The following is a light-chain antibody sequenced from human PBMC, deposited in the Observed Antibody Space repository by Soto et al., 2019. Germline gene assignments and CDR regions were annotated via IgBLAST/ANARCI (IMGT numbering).Light chain of an antibody. V-gene: IGKV1-5*01. J-gene: IGKJ1*01. CDR3: QQYQACWS. Sequence: DIQMTQSPSTLSASVGGRVTITCRASQSISNWLAWYQQRPGKAPRLLIYDASTLESGVPSRFSVSGSGTEFTLTITRLQSDDFATYYCQQYQACWSFGQGTKVEVK. CDR2: DAS. CDR1: QSISNW.